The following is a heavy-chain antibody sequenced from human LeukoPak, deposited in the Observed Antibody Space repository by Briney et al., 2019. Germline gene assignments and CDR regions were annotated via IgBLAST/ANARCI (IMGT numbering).Heavy chain of an antibody. CDR2: IIPILGIA. J-gene: IGHJ6*02. CDR1: GGTFSNYA. CDR3: AREDGSGSYFYGMDV. Sequence: AASVKVSCKASGGTFSNYAISWVRQAPGQGLEWMGRIIPILGIANYAQKFQGRVTITADKSTSTAYMELSSLRSEDTAVYYCAREDGSGSYFYGMDVWGQGTTVTVSS. D-gene: IGHD3-10*01. V-gene: IGHV1-69*04.